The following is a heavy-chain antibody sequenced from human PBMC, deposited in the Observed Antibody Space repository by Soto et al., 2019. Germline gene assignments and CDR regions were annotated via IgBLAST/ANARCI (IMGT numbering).Heavy chain of an antibody. CDR1: GYTFTSHA. CDR2: ISAYNGHT. J-gene: IGHJ5*02. D-gene: IGHD6-13*01. V-gene: IGHV1-18*01. Sequence: QVQRVQSGAEVKKPGASVKVSCKASGYTFTSHAITWVRQAPGQGLEWMGWISAYNGHTNYAQKLQGRVTMTIDTSTSTVYMELRNLRSDDTAVYYCARVTVIAAAIGFNWFDPWGQGTLVTVSS. CDR3: ARVTVIAAAIGFNWFDP.